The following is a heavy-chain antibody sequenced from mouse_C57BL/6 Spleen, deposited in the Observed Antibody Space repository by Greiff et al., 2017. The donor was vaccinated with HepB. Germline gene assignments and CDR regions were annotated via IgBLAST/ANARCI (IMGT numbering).Heavy chain of an antibody. V-gene: IGHV1-15*01. J-gene: IGHJ2*01. CDR2: IDPETGGT. CDR1: GYTFTDHE. CDR3: TRFYDGFYYFDY. Sequence: QVQLQQSGAELVRPGASVTLSCKASGYTFTDHEMHWVKQTPVHGLEWIGAIDPETGGTAYNQKFKGKAILTADKSSSTAYMELRSLTSEDSAVYYCTRFYDGFYYFDYWGQGTTLTVSS. D-gene: IGHD2-3*01.